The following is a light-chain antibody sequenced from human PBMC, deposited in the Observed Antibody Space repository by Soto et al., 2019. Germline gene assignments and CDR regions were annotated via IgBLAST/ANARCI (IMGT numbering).Light chain of an antibody. CDR2: GAS. Sequence: EIVLTQSPGTLSLSPGERATLSCRASQSVSSSYLAWYQQKPGQAPRLLIYGASSRATGIPDRFSGSWSGTDFTITISRLEPEDVAVYYCQQYGSSRTFGQGTKVEIK. CDR3: QQYGSSRT. J-gene: IGKJ1*01. V-gene: IGKV3-20*01. CDR1: QSVSSSY.